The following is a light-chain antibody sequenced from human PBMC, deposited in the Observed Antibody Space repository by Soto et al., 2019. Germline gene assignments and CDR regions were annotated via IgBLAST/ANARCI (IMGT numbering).Light chain of an antibody. J-gene: IGKJ5*01. V-gene: IGKV3-11*01. CDR2: DAS. CDR1: QSIVSN. Sequence: EIVLTQSPATLSVSPGERATLSCRASQSIVSNLAWYQQTPGQAPRLLISDASNRATGIPARFSGSGSGTDFTLTISSLEPEDFAVYYCHQRQYWPPITFGQGTRLENK. CDR3: HQRQYWPPIT.